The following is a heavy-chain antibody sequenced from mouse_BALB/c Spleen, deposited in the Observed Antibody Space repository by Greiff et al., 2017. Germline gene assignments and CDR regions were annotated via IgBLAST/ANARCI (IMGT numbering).Heavy chain of an antibody. Sequence: VKLVESGPGLVAPSQSLSITCTVSGFSLSRYSVHWVRQPPGKGLEWLGMIWGGGSTDYNSALKSRLSISKDNSKSQVFLKMNSLQTDDTAMYYCARWDYYGSSYPAWFAYWGQGTLVTVSA. CDR3: ARWDYYGSSYPAWFAY. J-gene: IGHJ3*01. D-gene: IGHD1-1*01. CDR1: GFSLSRYS. CDR2: IWGGGST. V-gene: IGHV2-6-4*01.